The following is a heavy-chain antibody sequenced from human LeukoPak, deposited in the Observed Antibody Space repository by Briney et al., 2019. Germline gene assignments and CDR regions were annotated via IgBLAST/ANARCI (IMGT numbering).Heavy chain of an antibody. CDR2: IKEDGSEK. V-gene: IGHV3-7*01. CDR1: GFTFSSYW. Sequence: GGSLRLSCAASGFTFSSYWMSWVRQAPGKGLEWGANIKEDGSEKYYVDSVKGRFTISRDNGKNSLYLQMTSLRAEDTAVYYCARTLAARHTSGYIDYWGQGTLVTVSS. D-gene: IGHD3-22*01. J-gene: IGHJ4*02. CDR3: ARTLAARHTSGYIDY.